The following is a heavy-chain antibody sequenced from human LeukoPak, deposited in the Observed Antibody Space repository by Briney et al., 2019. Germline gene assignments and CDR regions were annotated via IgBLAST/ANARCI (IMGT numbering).Heavy chain of an antibody. J-gene: IGHJ4*02. CDR2: INHSGST. CDR1: GGSFSGYY. D-gene: IGHD6-13*01. CDR3: ARITIAAAGHIDY. Sequence: PSETLSLTCAVYGGSFSGYYWSWIRQPPGKGLEWIGEINHSGSTNYNPSLKSRVTISVDTSKNQFSLKLSSVTAAGTAVYYCARITIAAAGHIDYWGQGTLVTVSS. V-gene: IGHV4-34*01.